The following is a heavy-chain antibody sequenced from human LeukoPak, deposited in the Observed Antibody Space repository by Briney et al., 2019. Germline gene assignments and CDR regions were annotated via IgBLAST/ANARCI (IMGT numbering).Heavy chain of an antibody. D-gene: IGHD4/OR15-4a*01. Sequence: PGGSLRLSCAASGFTFSSYWMSWVRQAPGKGLEWVANIKQDGSEKYYVDSVKGRFTISRDNAKNSLYLQMNSLRAEDTAVYYCASIGLMELGPSFDYWGQGTLVTVSS. CDR1: GFTFSSYW. CDR3: ASIGLMELGPSFDY. J-gene: IGHJ4*02. CDR2: IKQDGSEK. V-gene: IGHV3-7*01.